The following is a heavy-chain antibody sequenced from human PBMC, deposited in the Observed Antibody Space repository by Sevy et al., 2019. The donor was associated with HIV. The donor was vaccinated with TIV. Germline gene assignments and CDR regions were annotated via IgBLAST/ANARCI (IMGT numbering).Heavy chain of an antibody. CDR1: GFTFYSYW. Sequence: GGSLRLSCAASGFTFYSYWMSWVRQAPGKWLEWVANIKQDGSEKYYVDSVKGRFTISRDNAKNSLYLHINSLRAEDTAVYYCARGGYYEPPDYWGQGTLVTVSS. V-gene: IGHV3-7*01. D-gene: IGHD3-22*01. CDR3: ARGGYYEPPDY. CDR2: IKQDGSEK. J-gene: IGHJ4*02.